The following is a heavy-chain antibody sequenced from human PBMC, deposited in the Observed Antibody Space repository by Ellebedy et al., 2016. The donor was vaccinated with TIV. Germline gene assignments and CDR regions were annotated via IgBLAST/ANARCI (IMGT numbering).Heavy chain of an antibody. CDR2: IKQDGSEK. Sequence: PGGSLRLSCAASGFTFSSHWMTWVRQAPGKGLEWVANIKQDGSEKYYVDSVRGRFTISRDNAKNSLYLQMNSLRAEDTAVYYCAGPLVRGVIVDGNWGQGTLVTVSS. V-gene: IGHV3-7*01. J-gene: IGHJ4*02. CDR1: GFTFSSHW. CDR3: AGPLVRGVIVDGN. D-gene: IGHD3-10*01.